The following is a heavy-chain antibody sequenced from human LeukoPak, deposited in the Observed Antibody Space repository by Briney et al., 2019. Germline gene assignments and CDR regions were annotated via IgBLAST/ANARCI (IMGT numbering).Heavy chain of an antibody. CDR1: GGSISSGGYS. CDR2: IYYSDT. D-gene: IGHD5-12*01. V-gene: IGHV4-30-4*07. Sequence: PSETLSLTCAVPGGSISSGGYSWSWIRQPPGKGLEWIGYIYYSDTYYNPSLKSRVTISADTSNNQFSLRLNSVTAADTAVYYCASHSGGYAYWGQGTLVTVSS. CDR3: ASHSGGYAY. J-gene: IGHJ4*02.